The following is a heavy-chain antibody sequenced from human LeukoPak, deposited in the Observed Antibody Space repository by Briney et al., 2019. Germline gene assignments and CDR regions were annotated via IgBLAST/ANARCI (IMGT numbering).Heavy chain of an antibody. Sequence: SETLSLTCAVYGGSFSGYYWSWIRQPPGKGLEWIGEINHSGSTNYNPSLKSRVTISVDTSKNQFSLKLSSVTAADTAVYYCARHPLLGVVPAAMGFDYWGQGTLVTVSS. J-gene: IGHJ4*02. CDR3: ARHPLLGVVPAAMGFDY. CDR2: INHSGST. D-gene: IGHD2-2*01. V-gene: IGHV4-34*01. CDR1: GGSFSGYY.